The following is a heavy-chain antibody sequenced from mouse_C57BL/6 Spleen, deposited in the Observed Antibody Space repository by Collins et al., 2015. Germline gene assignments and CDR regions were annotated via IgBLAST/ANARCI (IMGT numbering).Heavy chain of an antibody. CDR1: GYSFTDYI. Sequence: EFRLQQSGPELVKPGASVKISCKASGYSFTDYIMNWVKQSNGKSLEWIGVINPNYGTTSYNQKFKGKATLTVDQSSSTAYMQFNSLTSEDSAVYYCARSGDSSGYVLAYWGQGTLVTVSA. D-gene: IGHD3-2*02. CDR2: INPNYGTT. CDR3: ARSGDSSGYVLAY. V-gene: IGHV1-39*01. J-gene: IGHJ3*01.